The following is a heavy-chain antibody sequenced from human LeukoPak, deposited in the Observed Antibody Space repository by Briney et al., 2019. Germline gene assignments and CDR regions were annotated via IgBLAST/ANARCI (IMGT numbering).Heavy chain of an antibody. CDR3: GSGSYLRLGDY. J-gene: IGHJ4*02. D-gene: IGHD1-26*01. CDR2: ISGSGGIT. Sequence: GGSLRLSCAASGFTFSSYAMSWVRQAPGKGLEWVSAISGSGGITSYADSVKGRFTISRDNSKNTLYLQMNSLRAEDTAVYYCGSGSYLRLGDYWGQGTLVTVSS. CDR1: GFTFSSYA. V-gene: IGHV3-23*01.